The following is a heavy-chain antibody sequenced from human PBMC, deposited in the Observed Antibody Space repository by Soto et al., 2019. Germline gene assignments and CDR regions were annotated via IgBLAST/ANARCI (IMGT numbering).Heavy chain of an antibody. D-gene: IGHD3-10*01. CDR1: GFSLSTSGVG. CDR3: AHSSGVPGYYYYYGMDV. J-gene: IGHJ6*02. CDR2: IYWNDDK. Sequence: SGPTLVNPTQTLTLTCTFSGFSLSTSGVGVGWIRQPPGKALEWLALIYWNDDKRYSPSLKSRLTITKDTSKNQVVLTMTNMDPVDTATYYCAHSSGVPGYYYYYGMDVWGQGTTVTVSS. V-gene: IGHV2-5*01.